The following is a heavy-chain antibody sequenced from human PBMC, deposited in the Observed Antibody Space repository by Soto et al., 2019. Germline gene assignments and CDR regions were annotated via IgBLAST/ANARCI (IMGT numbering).Heavy chain of an antibody. V-gene: IGHV4-38-2*01. CDR3: ARAGVESITIFGVVTPYGMDV. J-gene: IGHJ6*02. D-gene: IGHD3-3*01. CDR1: GYSISSDYY. CDR2: IYHSGST. Sequence: PSETLSLTCAVSGYSISSDYYWGWIRQPPGKGLEWIGSIYHSGSTYYNPSLKSRVTISVDTSKNQFSLKLSSVTAADTAVYYCARAGVESITIFGVVTPYGMDVWGQGTTVTVSS.